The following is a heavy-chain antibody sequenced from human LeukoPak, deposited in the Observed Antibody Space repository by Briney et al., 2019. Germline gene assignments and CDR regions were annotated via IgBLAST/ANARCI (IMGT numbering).Heavy chain of an antibody. CDR1: GGSISSYY. CDR2: IYYSGST. J-gene: IGHJ4*02. CDR3: ARTSGYDFWSGYYPGFDY. V-gene: IGHV4-59*01. Sequence: SETLSLTCTVSGGSISSYYWSWIRQPPGKGLEWIGYIYYSGSTNYNPSLKSRVTISVDTSKNQFSLKLSSVTAADTAVYYCARTSGYDFWSGYYPGFDYWGQGTLVTVSS. D-gene: IGHD3-3*01.